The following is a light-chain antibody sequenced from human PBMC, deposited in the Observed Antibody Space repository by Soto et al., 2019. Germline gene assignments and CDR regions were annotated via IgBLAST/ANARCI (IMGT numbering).Light chain of an antibody. J-gene: IGKJ1*01. CDR3: QQYDSIPPWT. CDR1: QTVVRSY. CDR2: GTS. V-gene: IGKV3-20*01. Sequence: EVVLTQSPGIMYLSPGERATLSCRASQTVVRSYLAWYQQKPGQAPRLLIFGTSTRATGIPDRFSGGGSGTDFTLTISRLDPEDYAVYFCQQYDSIPPWTFGQRTKVDIK.